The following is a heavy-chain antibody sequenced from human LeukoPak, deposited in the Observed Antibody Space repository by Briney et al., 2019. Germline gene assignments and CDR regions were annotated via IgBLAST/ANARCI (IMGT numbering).Heavy chain of an antibody. CDR2: INHSGST. Sequence: SETLSLTCAVYGGSFSGYYWSWIRQPPGKGLEWVGEINHSGSTNYNPSLKSRVTISVDTSKNQFSLKLSSVTAADTAVYYCARGFITMVRGVIDSWFDPWGQGTLVTVSS. CDR1: GGSFSGYY. CDR3: ARGFITMVRGVIDSWFDP. V-gene: IGHV4-34*01. D-gene: IGHD3-10*01. J-gene: IGHJ5*02.